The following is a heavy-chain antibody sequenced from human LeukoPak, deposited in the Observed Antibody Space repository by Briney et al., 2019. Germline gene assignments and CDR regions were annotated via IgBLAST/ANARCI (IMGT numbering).Heavy chain of an antibody. CDR3: ARGELGHYDIRIKPYHFDS. Sequence: PSETLSLTCAVCGGSFSGYYWSWIRQPPGKGLEWIGEIHYRGATNYDPSLKSRVTISGDPSKNHISLKLNSVTAADTAVYYCARGELGHYDIRIKPYHFDSWGQGSLVTVSS. D-gene: IGHD3-22*01. CDR1: GGSFSGYY. V-gene: IGHV4-34*01. CDR2: IHYRGAT. J-gene: IGHJ4*02.